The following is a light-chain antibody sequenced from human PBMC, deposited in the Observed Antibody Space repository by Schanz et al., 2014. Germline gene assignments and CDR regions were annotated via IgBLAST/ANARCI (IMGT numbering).Light chain of an antibody. Sequence: DIQMTQSPSTLSASVGDRVTFTCRASQSISSWLAWYQQKPGKAPTLLIFKASSLESGVPSRFSGSGSGTEFTLTISSLQPDDFATYYCQQYNSYWGFGQGTKVEIK. J-gene: IGKJ1*01. V-gene: IGKV1-5*03. CDR1: QSISSW. CDR3: QQYNSYWG. CDR2: KAS.